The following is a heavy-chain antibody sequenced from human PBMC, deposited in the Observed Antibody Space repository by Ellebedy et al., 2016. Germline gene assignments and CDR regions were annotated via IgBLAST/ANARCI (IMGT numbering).Heavy chain of an antibody. V-gene: IGHV3-7*03. CDR2: IKQDGSEK. CDR1: GFTFSSYW. CDR3: ARVGLIAAPLDY. J-gene: IGHJ4*02. D-gene: IGHD6-13*01. Sequence: GESLKISCAASGFTFSSYWMSWVRQAPGKGLEWVANIKQDGSEKYYVDSVKGRFTISRDNAKNSLYLQMSSLRAEDTAVYYCARVGLIAAPLDYWGQGTLVTVSS.